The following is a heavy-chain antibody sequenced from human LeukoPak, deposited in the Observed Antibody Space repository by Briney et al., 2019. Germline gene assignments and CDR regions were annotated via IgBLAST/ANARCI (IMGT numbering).Heavy chain of an antibody. CDR2: ISGSGGST. J-gene: IGHJ4*02. D-gene: IGHD3-22*01. Sequence: PGRSLRLSCAASGFTFDDYAMHWVRQAPGKGLEWVSAISGSGGSTYYADSVKGRFTISRDNSKNTLYLQMNSLRAEDTAVYYCARRCYDSSGFDYWGQGSLVTVSS. CDR1: GFTFDDYA. V-gene: IGHV3-23*01. CDR3: ARRCYDSSGFDY.